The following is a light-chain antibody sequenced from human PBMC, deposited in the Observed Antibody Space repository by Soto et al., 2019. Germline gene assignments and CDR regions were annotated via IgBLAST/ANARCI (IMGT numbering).Light chain of an antibody. CDR2: AAS. CDR1: QGISSF. Sequence: DIQMTQSPSSLSASVGDRVTITCRASQGISSFLNWYQQKPGKAPRFLIYAASSLQSGVPSRFSGSGSGTDFTLTISSLQPEDFATYYCQQSYSTPPTFGGGTKVEIK. J-gene: IGKJ4*01. CDR3: QQSYSTPPT. V-gene: IGKV1-39*01.